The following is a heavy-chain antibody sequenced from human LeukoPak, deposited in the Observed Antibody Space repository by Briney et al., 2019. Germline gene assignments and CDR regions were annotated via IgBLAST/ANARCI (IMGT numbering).Heavy chain of an antibody. Sequence: ASVKVSCKASGYSFTGYYIHWVRQAPGQGLECMGWINPNSGDTNYAQKFQGRVTMTRDTSISTAYMELNRLRSDDTAIYYCARVSSFDWLYYFDYWGQGTLVTVSS. V-gene: IGHV1-2*02. CDR1: GYSFTGYY. D-gene: IGHD3-9*01. CDR2: INPNSGDT. J-gene: IGHJ4*02. CDR3: ARVSSFDWLYYFDY.